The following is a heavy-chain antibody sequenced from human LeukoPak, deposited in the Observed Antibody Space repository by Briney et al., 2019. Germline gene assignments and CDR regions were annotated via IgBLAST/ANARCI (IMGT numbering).Heavy chain of an antibody. Sequence: SETLSLTCTVSGGSISSSSYYWGWIRQPPGKGLEWIGSMSYSGSTYYSPSLESRVTISVDTSKNQFSLKLSSLTAADTAVYFCARHPSWFDPWGQGTLVTVSS. CDR2: MSYSGST. CDR1: GGSISSSSYY. CDR3: ARHPSWFDP. V-gene: IGHV4-39*01. J-gene: IGHJ5*02.